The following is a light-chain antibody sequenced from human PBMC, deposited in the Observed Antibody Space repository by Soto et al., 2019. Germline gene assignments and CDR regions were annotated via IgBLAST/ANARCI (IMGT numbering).Light chain of an antibody. Sequence: IHFTQSPSSLSASGGDRVTITCRASQGIGSNLAWYLQKPGEAPKLLVYGASTLQSGVPSRFSGRGSGTVFTLTITSLQPEDFATYYCQQSNSYPLTFGGGTKV. CDR1: QGIGSN. V-gene: IGKV1-9*01. CDR3: QQSNSYPLT. CDR2: GAS. J-gene: IGKJ4*01.